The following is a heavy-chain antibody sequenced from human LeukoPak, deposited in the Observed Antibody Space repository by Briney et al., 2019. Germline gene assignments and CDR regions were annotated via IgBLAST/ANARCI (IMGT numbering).Heavy chain of an antibody. D-gene: IGHD4-23*01. J-gene: IGHJ4*02. CDR1: GFTFSGYP. Sequence: PGGSLRPSCAASGFTFSGYPIHWVRQAPGKGLVWVSRIASDGSSTTYADSVKGRFSISRDNAKNTLYLQMNSLRVEDTAVYYCARGRPHGNDYWGQGTLVTVSS. CDR2: IASDGSST. CDR3: ARGRPHGNDY. V-gene: IGHV3-74*01.